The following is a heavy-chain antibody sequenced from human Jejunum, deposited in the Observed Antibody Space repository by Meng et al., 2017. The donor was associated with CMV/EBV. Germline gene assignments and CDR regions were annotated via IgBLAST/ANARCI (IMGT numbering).Heavy chain of an antibody. CDR1: A. CDR2: ITNSASKT. D-gene: IGHD2-21*01. J-gene: IGHJ4*02. CDR3: VKDLTYCGGDCYLTPGGYFDY. V-gene: IGHV3-23*01. Sequence: ARSGVRQAPGKGLELVSTITNSASKTSYADSVKGRFTISRDNSKNTLYVQMNSLRAEDTAVYYCVKDLTYCGGDCYLTPGGYFDYWGQGTLVTVSS.